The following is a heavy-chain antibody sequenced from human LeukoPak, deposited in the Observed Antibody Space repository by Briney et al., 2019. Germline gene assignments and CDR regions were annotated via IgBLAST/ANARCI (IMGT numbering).Heavy chain of an antibody. J-gene: IGHJ4*02. V-gene: IGHV3-30-3*01. CDR3: ARVRGDYYDSSGYYFDY. D-gene: IGHD3-22*01. CDR2: ISYDGSNK. CDR1: GFTFSSYA. Sequence: GRSLRLSCAASGFTFSSYARHWVRQAPGKGLEWVAVISYDGSNKYYADSVKGRFTISRDNSKNTLYLQMNSLRAEDTAVYYCARVRGDYYDSSGYYFDYWGQGTLVTVSS.